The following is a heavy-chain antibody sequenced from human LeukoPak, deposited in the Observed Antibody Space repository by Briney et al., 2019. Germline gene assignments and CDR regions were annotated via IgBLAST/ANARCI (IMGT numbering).Heavy chain of an antibody. J-gene: IGHJ3*02. V-gene: IGHV4-30-4*01. CDR3: ARDPGIGELEDAFDI. Sequence: SETLSLTCTVSGGSISSGDYCWSWIRQPPGKGLEWIGYIYYSGSTYYNPSLKSRVTISVDTSKNQFSLKLSSVTAADTAVYYCARDPGIGELEDAFDIWGQGTMVTVSS. CDR1: GGSISSGDYC. D-gene: IGHD3-10*01. CDR2: IYYSGST.